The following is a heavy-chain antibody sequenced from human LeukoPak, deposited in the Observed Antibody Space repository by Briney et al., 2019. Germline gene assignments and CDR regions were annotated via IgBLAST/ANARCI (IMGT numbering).Heavy chain of an antibody. D-gene: IGHD3-22*01. J-gene: IGHJ1*01. V-gene: IGHV3-21*01. CDR3: ARVLSADSPGFQH. CDR2: ISSSSDYI. CDR1: GFTFSSYS. Sequence: GGSLRLSCAASGFTFSSYSMNWVRQAPGKGLEWVSSISSSSDYIFYADSVKGRFTISRDNAKNTLYLQMNSLRAEDTAVYYCARVLSADSPGFQHWGQGTLVTVSS.